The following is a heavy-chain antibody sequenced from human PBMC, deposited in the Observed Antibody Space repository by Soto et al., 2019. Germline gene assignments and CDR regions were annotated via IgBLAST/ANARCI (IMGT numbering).Heavy chain of an antibody. CDR2: ISAYNGNT. CDR3: ARDLVVVVPQGYFDL. Sequence: QVQLVQSGAEVKKPGASVKVSCKASGYTFTSYGISWVRQAPGQGLEWMGWISAYNGNTNYAQKLQGRVTMTTDTSTSTAYMELRSMRSDDTAVYYCARDLVVVVPQGYFDLWGRGTLVTVSS. CDR1: GYTFTSYG. D-gene: IGHD3-22*01. V-gene: IGHV1-18*01. J-gene: IGHJ2*01.